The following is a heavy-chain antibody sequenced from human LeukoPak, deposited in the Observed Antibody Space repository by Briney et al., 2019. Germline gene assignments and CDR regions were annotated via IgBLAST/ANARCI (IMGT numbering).Heavy chain of an antibody. J-gene: IGHJ4*02. CDR3: ARDGGSYYFDY. D-gene: IGHD1-26*01. V-gene: IGHV1-2*02. Sequence: ASVKVSCKASGYTFTGYYMHWVRQAPGQGLEWMGWINPNSGGTNYEQKFQGRVTMTRDTSISTAYMELSRLRSDDTAVYYCARDGGSYYFDYWGQGTLVTVSS. CDR1: GYTFTGYY. CDR2: INPNSGGT.